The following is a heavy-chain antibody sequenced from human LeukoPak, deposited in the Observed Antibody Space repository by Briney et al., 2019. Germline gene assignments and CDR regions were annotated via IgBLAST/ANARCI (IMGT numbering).Heavy chain of an antibody. V-gene: IGHV5-51*01. CDR3: VRFALTSSLDH. CDR2: IYPGYSDA. D-gene: IGHD6-13*01. CDR1: GYKLTNNW. J-gene: IGHJ5*02. Sequence: GESLKISCKISGYKLTNNWIGWVRQVPGKGLEWMGLIYPGYSDAKCSPSFQGQVTLSVDASISTAYLQLSGLRPSDTAIYYCVRFALTSSLDHWGQGTLVTVSS.